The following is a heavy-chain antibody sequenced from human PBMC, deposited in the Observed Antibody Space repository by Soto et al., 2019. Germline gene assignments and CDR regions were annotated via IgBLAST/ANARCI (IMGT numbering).Heavy chain of an antibody. Sequence: GGSLRLSCAASGFTFSSYGMHWVRQAPGKGLEWVAVIWYDGSNKYYADSVKGRFTISRDNSKNTLYLQMNSLRAEDTAVYYCARGVGRDFWSGYIDYWGQGTLVTVSS. CDR2: IWYDGSNK. D-gene: IGHD3-3*01. CDR3: ARGVGRDFWSGYIDY. J-gene: IGHJ4*02. CDR1: GFTFSSYG. V-gene: IGHV3-33*01.